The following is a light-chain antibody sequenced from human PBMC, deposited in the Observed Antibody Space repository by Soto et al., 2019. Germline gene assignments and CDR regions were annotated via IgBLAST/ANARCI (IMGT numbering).Light chain of an antibody. CDR3: QQYNNWPPLT. Sequence: EIVMTQSPATLSVSPGERATLSCRASQSVSSNLAWYQQKPGQAPRLLIYGASTRATGIPARFSGSGSGTEFTLPISSLQSEDLADYSCQQYNNWPPLTFGGGTKVEIK. J-gene: IGKJ4*01. V-gene: IGKV3-15*01. CDR2: GAS. CDR1: QSVSSN.